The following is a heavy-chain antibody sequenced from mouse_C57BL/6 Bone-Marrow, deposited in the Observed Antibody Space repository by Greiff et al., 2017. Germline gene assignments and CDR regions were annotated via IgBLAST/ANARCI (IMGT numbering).Heavy chain of an antibody. D-gene: IGHD1-1*01. V-gene: IGHV14-4*01. CDR3: TTTFYYYGSSYDDY. CDR2: IDPENGDT. CDR1: GFNIKDAY. J-gene: IGHJ2*01. Sequence: VQLQQSGAELVRPGASVKLSCTASGFNIKDAYMHWVKQRPEQGLEWIGWIDPENGDTEYASKFQGKATITADTSSNTAYLQLSSLTSEDTAVYYCTTTFYYYGSSYDDYWGQGTTLTVSS.